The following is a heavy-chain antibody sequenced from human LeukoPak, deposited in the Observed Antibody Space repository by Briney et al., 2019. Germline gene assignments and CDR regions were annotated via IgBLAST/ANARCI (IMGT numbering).Heavy chain of an antibody. CDR2: ISGSGGST. V-gene: IGHV3-23*01. D-gene: IGHD2-2*01. J-gene: IGHJ6*03. Sequence: PGGSLRLSCAASGFTFSSYAMSWVRQAPGKGLEWVSAISGSGGSTYYADSVKGRFTTSRDNSKNTLYLQMNSLRAEDTAVYYCAKLGYCSSTSCPSYSYYMDVWGKGTTVTVSS. CDR3: AKLGYCSSTSCPSYSYYMDV. CDR1: GFTFSSYA.